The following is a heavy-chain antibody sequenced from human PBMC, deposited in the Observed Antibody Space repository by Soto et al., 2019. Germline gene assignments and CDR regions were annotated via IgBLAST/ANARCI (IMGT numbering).Heavy chain of an antibody. CDR1: GDTFSSYA. D-gene: IGHD6-6*01. CDR3: ARDPLSSFARDV. CDR2: IIPTFGRT. V-gene: IGHV1-69*13. J-gene: IGHJ6*02. Sequence: ASVKVSCKASGDTFSSYAISWVRQAPGKGLEWMGKIIPTFGRTNYAQKFQGRLTISADDSTSTAYMALRSLVSEDTAVYYCARDPLSSFARDVWGQGTTVTVSS.